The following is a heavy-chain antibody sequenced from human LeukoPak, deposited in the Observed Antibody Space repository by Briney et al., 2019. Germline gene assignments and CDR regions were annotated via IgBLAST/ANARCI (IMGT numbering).Heavy chain of an antibody. CDR3: ARDSAAAGTFDY. D-gene: IGHD6-13*01. V-gene: IGHV3-7*01. J-gene: IGHJ4*02. CDR2: IKQDGSEK. Sequence: PGGSLRLSCAASGFTFSSFWMSWVRQAPGKGLEWVAHIKQDGSEKYYVDSVKGRFTMSRDNAKNSLYLQMNSLRAEDTAVYYCARDSAAAGTFDYWGQGTLVTVSS. CDR1: GFTFSSFW.